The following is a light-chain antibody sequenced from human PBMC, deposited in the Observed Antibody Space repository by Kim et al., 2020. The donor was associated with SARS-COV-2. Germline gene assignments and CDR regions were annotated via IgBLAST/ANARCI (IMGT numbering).Light chain of an antibody. J-gene: IGLJ1*01. CDR2: EVR. Sequence: QSALTQPPSASGSPGQSVTISCTGTSSDVGGYNYVSWYQQHPGKAPKVKIYEVRKWPSGVPDRFPGSKSGNTASLIVSGLQAEDEADYYCSSYAGSNNYVFGTGTKVTVL. CDR3: SSYAGSNNYV. CDR1: SSDVGGYNY. V-gene: IGLV2-8*01.